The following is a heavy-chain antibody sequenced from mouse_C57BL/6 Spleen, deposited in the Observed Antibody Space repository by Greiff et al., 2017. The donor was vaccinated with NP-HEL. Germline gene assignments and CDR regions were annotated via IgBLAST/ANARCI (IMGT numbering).Heavy chain of an antibody. D-gene: IGHD2-4*01. CDR3: AREGYDYDRAWFAY. Sequence: QVQLQQPGAELVRPGTSVKLSCKASGYTFTSYWMHWVKQRPGQGLEWIGVIDPSDSYTNYNQKFKGKATLTVDTSSSTAYMQLSSLTSEDSAVYYCAREGYDYDRAWFAYWGQGTLVTVSA. CDR2: IDPSDSYT. J-gene: IGHJ3*01. V-gene: IGHV1-59*01. CDR1: GYTFTSYW.